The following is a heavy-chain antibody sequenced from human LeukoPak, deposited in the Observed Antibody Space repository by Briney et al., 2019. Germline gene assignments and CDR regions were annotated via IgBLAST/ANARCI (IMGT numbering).Heavy chain of an antibody. V-gene: IGHV3-30*02. J-gene: IGHJ4*02. CDR2: IRYDGSNK. D-gene: IGHD6-19*01. CDR1: GFTFSNYY. CDR3: AKDAARYSSGGGAYFDY. Sequence: SGGSLRLSCVASGFTFSNYYMNWVRQAPGKGLEWVAFIRYDGSNKYYADSVKGRFTISRDNSKNTLYLQMNSLRAEDTAMYYCAKDAARYSSGGGAYFDYWGQGTLVTVSS.